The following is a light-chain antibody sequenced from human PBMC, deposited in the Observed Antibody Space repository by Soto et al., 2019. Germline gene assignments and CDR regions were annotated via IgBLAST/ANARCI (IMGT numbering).Light chain of an antibody. CDR3: ATWDNSLSATV. CDR1: SSNIGSHS. J-gene: IGLJ7*01. V-gene: IGLV1-47*01. CDR2: TNN. Sequence: QSVLTQPPSASGTPGQRVTISCSGSSSNIGSHSVHWYQQLPGTAPKLLISTNNQWPSGVPDRFSGSKSGTSAFLDISGLRIEDESDYYCATWDNSLSATVFGRGTQLTVL.